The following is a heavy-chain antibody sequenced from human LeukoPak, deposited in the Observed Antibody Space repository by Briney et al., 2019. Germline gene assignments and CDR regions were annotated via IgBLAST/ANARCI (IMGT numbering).Heavy chain of an antibody. J-gene: IGHJ4*02. Sequence: PGGSLRLSCTASGFTFSDFNMDWVRQAPGRGLEWVSSISSSSTYIYYADSVKGRFTISRDNAKNSLYLQMSSLRAEDTAVYYCARKLAARLSEDYWGQGTLVTVSS. V-gene: IGHV3-21*01. CDR2: ISSSSTYI. CDR3: ARKLAARLSEDY. CDR1: GFTFSDFN. D-gene: IGHD5-12*01.